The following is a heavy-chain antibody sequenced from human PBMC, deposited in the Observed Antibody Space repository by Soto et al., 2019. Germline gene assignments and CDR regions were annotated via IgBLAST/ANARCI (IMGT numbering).Heavy chain of an antibody. Sequence: QVQLVESGGGVVQPGRSLRLSCAASGFTFSSYGMHWVHQAPGKGLEWVAVIWYDGSNKYYADSVKGRFTISRDNSKNTLYLQMNSLRAEDTAVYYCARASNVVVVAGYLNYFDYWGQGTLVTVSS. V-gene: IGHV3-33*01. D-gene: IGHD2-15*01. J-gene: IGHJ4*02. CDR2: IWYDGSNK. CDR3: ARASNVVVVAGYLNYFDY. CDR1: GFTFSSYG.